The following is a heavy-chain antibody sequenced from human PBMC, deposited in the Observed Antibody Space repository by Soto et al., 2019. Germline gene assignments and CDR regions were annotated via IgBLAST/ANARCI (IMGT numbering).Heavy chain of an antibody. CDR2: IIPISDTT. D-gene: IGHD2-2*01. Sequence: QVQLVQSGAEVKKPGSSVKVSCKASGGTFSSYAISWVRQAPGQGLEWMGGIIPISDTTNYAQKFQGRVTITADESTSTAYMALSSLRSEDTAVYYCARSQGSSTSLEIYYYYYYGMDVWGHGTKVTVSS. J-gene: IGHJ6*02. CDR3: ARSQGSSTSLEIYYYYYYGMDV. V-gene: IGHV1-69*01. CDR1: GGTFSSYA.